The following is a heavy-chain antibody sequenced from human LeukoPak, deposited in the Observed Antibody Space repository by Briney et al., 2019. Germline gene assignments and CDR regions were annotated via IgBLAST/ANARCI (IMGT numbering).Heavy chain of an antibody. J-gene: IGHJ3*02. CDR2: IRYDGSNK. V-gene: IGHV3-30*02. D-gene: IGHD2-15*01. CDR1: GFTFSSYG. Sequence: GGSLRLSCAASGFTFSSYGMHWVRQAPGKGLEWVAFIRYDGSNKYYADSVKGRFTISRDNSKNTLYLQMNSLRAEDTAVYYCANLLQVALAAFDIWGQGTMATVSS. CDR3: ANLLQVALAAFDI.